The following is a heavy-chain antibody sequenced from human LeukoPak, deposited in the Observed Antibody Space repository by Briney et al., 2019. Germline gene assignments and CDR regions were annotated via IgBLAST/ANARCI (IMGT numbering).Heavy chain of an antibody. D-gene: IGHD5-12*01. V-gene: IGHV4-4*07. CDR1: GGSISSYY. Sequence: PSETLSLTYIVSGGSISSYYWGWVRQPAGKGLEWIGRIYTSGNTNYNPSLKSRVTISVDTSKNQFSLKLSSVTAADTAVYYCARVSGYDWESSYDYWGQGTLVTVSS. CDR3: ARVSGYDWESSYDY. CDR2: IYTSGNT. J-gene: IGHJ4*02.